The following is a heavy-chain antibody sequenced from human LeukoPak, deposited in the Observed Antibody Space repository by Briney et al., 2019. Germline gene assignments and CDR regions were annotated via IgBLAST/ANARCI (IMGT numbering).Heavy chain of an antibody. CDR3: ARDRLHYGMDV. Sequence: SETLSLTCAVHGGSFSGYYWNWIRQPPGKGLEWIGYIYHSGSTYYNPSLKSRVTISVDRSKNQFSLKLSSVTAADTAVYYCARDRLHYGMDVWGQGTTVTVSS. V-gene: IGHV4-30-2*01. CDR2: IYHSGST. CDR1: GGSFSGYY. J-gene: IGHJ6*02.